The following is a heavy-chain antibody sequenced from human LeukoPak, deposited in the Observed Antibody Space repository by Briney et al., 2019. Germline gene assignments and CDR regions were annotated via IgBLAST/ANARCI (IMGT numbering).Heavy chain of an antibody. J-gene: IGHJ4*02. CDR3: ARDGGRSKWGQQPENADY. Sequence: SVKVSCKASGGTFSSYAISWGRQAPGQGLEWMGGIIPIFGTANYAQKFQGRVTITADESTSTAYMELSSLRSEDTAVYYCARDGGRSKWGQQPENADYWGQGTLVTVSS. D-gene: IGHD7-27*01. CDR1: GGTFSSYA. CDR2: IIPIFGTA. V-gene: IGHV1-69*01.